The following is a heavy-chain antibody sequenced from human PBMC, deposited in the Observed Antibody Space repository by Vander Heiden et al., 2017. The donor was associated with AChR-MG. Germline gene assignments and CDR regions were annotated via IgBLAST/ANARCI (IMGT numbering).Heavy chain of an antibody. D-gene: IGHD6-13*01. CDR3: ARAGQLAGEQTWVKDDWYFDL. CDR1: GAPFSSYA. Sequence: QVQLVQSGAEVKKPGSSVKVSCKASGAPFSSYATSWVRQAPGQGLEWMGGIIPIFGTANYAQKFQGRVTITADESTSTAYMELSSLRSEDTAVYYCARAGQLAGEQTWVKDDWYFDLWGRGTLVTVSS. CDR2: IIPIFGTA. J-gene: IGHJ2*01. V-gene: IGHV1-69*01.